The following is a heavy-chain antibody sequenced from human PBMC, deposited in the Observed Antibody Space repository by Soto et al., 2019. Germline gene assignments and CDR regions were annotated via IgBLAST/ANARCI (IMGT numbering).Heavy chain of an antibody. Sequence: SETLSLTCAVSGASIKSSDWWNWIRQPPGKGLDWIGEFNHIGSTNYNPSLKSRFTISVDTSKNQFSLKLSSVTAADTAVYYCARGGRGAIDYWGQGTLVTVSS. V-gene: IGHV4-4*02. CDR3: ARGGRGAIDY. J-gene: IGHJ4*02. CDR2: FNHIGST. CDR1: GASIKSSDW. D-gene: IGHD3-16*01.